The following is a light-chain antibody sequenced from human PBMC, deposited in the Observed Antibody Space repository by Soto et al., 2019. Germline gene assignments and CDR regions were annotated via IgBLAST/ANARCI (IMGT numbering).Light chain of an antibody. CDR2: DVS. V-gene: IGKV3-11*01. J-gene: IGKJ1*01. CDR3: QQRSNWPRT. CDR1: QSVHSN. Sequence: EIVISQSPSTLSLSPGETATLSCRASQSVHSNLAWYQQKPGQAPRLLIYDVSNRATDIPARFSGSGSGTDFTLTISSLEPEDLAVYYCQQRSNWPRTFGQGTMVDIK.